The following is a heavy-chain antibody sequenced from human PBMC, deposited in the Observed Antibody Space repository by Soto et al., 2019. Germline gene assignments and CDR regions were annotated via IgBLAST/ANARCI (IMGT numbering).Heavy chain of an antibody. CDR3: ARDRFVLGAENKSYYYYMDV. CDR2: IKQDGSEK. J-gene: IGHJ6*03. Sequence: GGSLRLSCAASGFTFSSYWMSWVRQAPGKGLEWVANIKQDGSEKYYVDSVKGRFTISRDNAKNSLYLQMNSLRAEDTAVYYCARDRFVLGAENKSYYYYMDVWGKGTTVTVSS. CDR1: GFTFSSYW. V-gene: IGHV3-7*01. D-gene: IGHD3-16*01.